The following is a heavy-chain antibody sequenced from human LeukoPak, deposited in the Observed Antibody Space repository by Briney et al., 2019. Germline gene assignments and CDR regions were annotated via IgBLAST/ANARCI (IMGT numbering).Heavy chain of an antibody. CDR3: ARVTSRDPLHY. V-gene: IGHV3-7*03. D-gene: IGHD2-21*02. J-gene: IGHJ4*02. CDR2: IKHDGSEK. CDR1: GFTFSSYA. Sequence: PGRSLRLSCAASGFTFSSYAMHWVRQAPGKGLEWLANIKHDGSEKYYVGSVKGRFTISRDNAKNSLYLQMNSLRAEDTAFYYCARVTSRDPLHYWGQGTLVTVSS.